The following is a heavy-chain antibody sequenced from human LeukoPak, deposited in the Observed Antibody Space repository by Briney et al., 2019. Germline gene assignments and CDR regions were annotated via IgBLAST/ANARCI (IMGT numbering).Heavy chain of an antibody. J-gene: IGHJ4*02. V-gene: IGHV3-30-3*01. D-gene: IGHD6-13*01. CDR2: ISYDGSNK. CDR3: AKVGWVSSYSSSWWGTYYFDY. Sequence: GGSLRLSCAASGFTFSSYAMHWVRQAPGKGLEWVAVISYDGSNKYYADSVKGRFTISRDNSKNTLYLQMNSLRAEDTAVYYCAKVGWVSSYSSSWWGTYYFDYWGQGTLVTVSS. CDR1: GFTFSSYA.